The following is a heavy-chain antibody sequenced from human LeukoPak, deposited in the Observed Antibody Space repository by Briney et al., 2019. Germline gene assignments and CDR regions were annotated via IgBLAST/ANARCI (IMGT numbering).Heavy chain of an antibody. V-gene: IGHV1-46*01. Sequence: ASVKVSCKASGYTFTSYYMHWVRQAPGQGLEWMGIINPSGGSTSYAQKFQGRVTMPRDTSTSTVYMELSSLRSEDTAVYYCARDGGVYGDYGAEYFQHWGQGTLVTVSS. J-gene: IGHJ1*01. CDR1: GYTFTSYY. CDR3: ARDGGVYGDYGAEYFQH. D-gene: IGHD4-17*01. CDR2: INPSGGST.